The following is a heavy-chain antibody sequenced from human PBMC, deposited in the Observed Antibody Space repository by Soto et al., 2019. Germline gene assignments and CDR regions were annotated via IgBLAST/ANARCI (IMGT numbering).Heavy chain of an antibody. V-gene: IGHV1-18*01. Sequence: QVQLVQSGAEVKKPGASVKVSCKASGYTFTSYGISWVRQAPGQGLEWMGWISADNGNTNYAQKLQGRVTMTTDTSTSTAYMELSSLRSDDTALYYCARDGSLIAAAGKPGYWGQGTLFTVSS. CDR1: GYTFTSYG. D-gene: IGHD6-13*01. CDR2: ISADNGNT. CDR3: ARDGSLIAAAGKPGY. J-gene: IGHJ4*02.